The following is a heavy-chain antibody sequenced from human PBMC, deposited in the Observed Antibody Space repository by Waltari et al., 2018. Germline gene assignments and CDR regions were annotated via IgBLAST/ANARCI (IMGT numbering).Heavy chain of an antibody. CDR3: AREGYGGYDGGLEY. V-gene: IGHV3-53*01. Sequence: EVQLVESGGGLVQPGGSLRLSCAASGFTVSSNYMSWVRQAPGKGLEWVSVIYSGGSTYYADSVKGRFTISRDNSKNTLYRQMNSLRAEDTAVHYCAREGYGGYDGGLEYWGQGTLVTVSS. J-gene: IGHJ4*02. CDR1: GFTVSSNY. D-gene: IGHD5-12*01. CDR2: IYSGGST.